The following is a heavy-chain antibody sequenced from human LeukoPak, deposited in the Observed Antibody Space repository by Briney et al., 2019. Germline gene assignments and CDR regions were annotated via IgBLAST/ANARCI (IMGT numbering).Heavy chain of an antibody. J-gene: IGHJ5*02. V-gene: IGHV4-4*07. CDR3: ASEGVSSGWYGGVWFDP. D-gene: IGHD6-19*01. CDR1: GDSISGYY. CDR2: IYTSGST. Sequence: SETLSLTCTVSGDSISGYYWSWIRQPAGKGLEWIGRIYTSGSTNYNPSLKSRVTISVDKSKNQLSLKLTSVTAADTAVYYCASEGVSSGWYGGVWFDPWGQGTLATVSS.